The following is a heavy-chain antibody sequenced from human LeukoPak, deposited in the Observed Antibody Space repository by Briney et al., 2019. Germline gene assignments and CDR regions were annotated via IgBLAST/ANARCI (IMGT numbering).Heavy chain of an antibody. J-gene: IGHJ4*02. CDR3: ASVGNVETDC. V-gene: IGHV3-21*01. CDR1: GFTFSSYS. Sequence: GGSLRLSCAASGFTFSSYSMNWVRQAPGKGLEWVSSISSSSSYIYYADSVKGRFTISRDNAKNSLFLQMNSLRAEDTAVYYCASVGNVETDCWGQGTLVTVSS. D-gene: IGHD5-24*01. CDR2: ISSSSSYI.